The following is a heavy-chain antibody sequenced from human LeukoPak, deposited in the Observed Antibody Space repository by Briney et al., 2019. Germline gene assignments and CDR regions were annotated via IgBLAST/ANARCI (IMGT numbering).Heavy chain of an antibody. CDR3: AKAQGDSWGGDAFDI. V-gene: IGHV3-23*01. CDR2: GGST. CDR1: GFTFSNYA. J-gene: IGHJ3*02. Sequence: GGSLRLSCAASGFTFSNYAMSWVRQAPRKGLEWVSGGSTYYADSVKGRFTISRDNFKNTLYLQMNSLRAEDTAVYYCAKAQGDSWGGDAFDIWGQGTMVTVSS. D-gene: IGHD2-15*01.